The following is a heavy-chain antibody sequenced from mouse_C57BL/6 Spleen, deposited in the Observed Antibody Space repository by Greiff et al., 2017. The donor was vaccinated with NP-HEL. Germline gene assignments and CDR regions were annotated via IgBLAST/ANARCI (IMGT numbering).Heavy chain of an antibody. CDR2: IYPGDGDT. V-gene: IGHV1-80*01. CDR1: GYAFSSYW. CDR3: ARSDLDYAMDY. J-gene: IGHJ4*01. Sequence: QVQLQQSGAELVKPGASVKISCKASGYAFSSYWMNWVKQRPGKGLEWIGQIYPGDGDTNYNGKFKGKATLTADKSSSTAYMQLSSLASEDSAVYFCARSDLDYAMDYWGQGTSVTVSS.